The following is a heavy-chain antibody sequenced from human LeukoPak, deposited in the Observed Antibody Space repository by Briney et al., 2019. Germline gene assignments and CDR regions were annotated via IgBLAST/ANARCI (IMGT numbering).Heavy chain of an antibody. CDR1: GFTFCDYY. D-gene: IGHD1-14*01. CDR3: ARSYPTGWFDP. J-gene: IGHJ5*02. V-gene: IGHV3-11*01. CDR2: ISSSGSTI. Sequence: GGSLRLSCAASGFTFCDYYMSWVRQAPGKGLEWVSYISSSGSTIYYADSVKGRFTISRDNAKNSLYLQMNSLRAEDTAVYYCARSYPTGWFDPWGQGTLVTVSS.